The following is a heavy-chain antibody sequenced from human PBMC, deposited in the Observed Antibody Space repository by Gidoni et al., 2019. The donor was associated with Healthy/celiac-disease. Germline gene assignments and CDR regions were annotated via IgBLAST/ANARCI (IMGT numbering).Heavy chain of an antibody. CDR2: ISGSGGST. D-gene: IGHD3-16*02. CDR3: AKRGIWGSYRYSDY. CDR1: GFTFSSYA. Sequence: EVQLLESGGGLVQPGGSLRLSCAASGFTFSSYAMSWVRQAPGKGLAWVSAISGSGGSTYYADSVKGRFTISRDNSKNTLYLQMNSLRAEDTAVYYCAKRGIWGSYRYSDYWGQGTLVTVSS. J-gene: IGHJ4*02. V-gene: IGHV3-23*01.